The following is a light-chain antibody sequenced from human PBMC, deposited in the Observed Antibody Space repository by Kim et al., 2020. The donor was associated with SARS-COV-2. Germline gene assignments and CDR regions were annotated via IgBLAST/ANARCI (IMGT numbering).Light chain of an antibody. CDR1: QSVNTK. V-gene: IGKV3D-15*01. CDR2: GAS. Sequence: EIVMTQSPATLSVSPGERATLTCRASQSVNTKLAWYQQKGGRPPRILIYGASTRATGVPARFSGSGSGTDFTLTISSLQSEDFAVYCCQQYHARAVTFGLGTKVHI. CDR3: QQYHARAVT. J-gene: IGKJ1*01.